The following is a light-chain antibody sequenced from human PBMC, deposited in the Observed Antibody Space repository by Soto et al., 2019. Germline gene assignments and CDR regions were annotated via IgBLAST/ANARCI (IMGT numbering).Light chain of an antibody. CDR2: DVS. CDR1: SNDIGGYNY. J-gene: IGLJ2*01. CDR3: SSYTSSSTLL. V-gene: IGLV2-14*01. Sequence: SALTQPASVSGSPGQSITFSCTGTSNDIGGYNYVSWYQQHPGKAPKLMIFDVSNRPSGVSYRFSGSKSGNTASLTISGLQAEDEADYYCSSYTSSSTLLFGGGTKVTVL.